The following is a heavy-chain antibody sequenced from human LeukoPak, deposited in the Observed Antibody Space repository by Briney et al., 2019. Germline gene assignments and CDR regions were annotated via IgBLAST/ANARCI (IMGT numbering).Heavy chain of an antibody. J-gene: IGHJ4*02. V-gene: IGHV1-69*04. D-gene: IGHD3-22*01. Sequence: GASVKVSCKASGYTFTSYGISWVRQAPGQGLEWMGRIIPILGIANYAQKFQGRVTITADKSTSTAYMELSSLRSEDTAVYYCARVANSGYSDYWGQGTLVTVSS. CDR2: IIPILGIA. CDR1: GYTFTSYG. CDR3: ARVANSGYSDY.